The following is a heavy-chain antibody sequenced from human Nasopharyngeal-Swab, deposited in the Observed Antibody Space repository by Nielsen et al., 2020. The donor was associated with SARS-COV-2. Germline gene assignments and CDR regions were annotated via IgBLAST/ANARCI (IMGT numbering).Heavy chain of an antibody. CDR3: ARGFDY. Sequence: SETLSLTCAVYGGSFSGYFWSWIRQPPGKGLEWIGYIYYSGSTNYNPSLKSRVTISVDTSKNQFSLKLSSVTAADTAVYYCARGFDYWGQGTLVTVSS. CDR1: GGSFSGYF. V-gene: IGHV4-59*01. CDR2: IYYSGST. J-gene: IGHJ4*02.